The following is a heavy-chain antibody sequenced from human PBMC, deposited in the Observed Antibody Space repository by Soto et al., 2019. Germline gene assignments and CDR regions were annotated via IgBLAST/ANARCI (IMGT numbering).Heavy chain of an antibody. CDR2: ISSSSSTI. CDR1: GCTFSSYS. Sequence: GGSLRLSCAASGCTFSSYSMNWVRQAPGKGLEWVSYISSSSSTIYYADSVKGRFTISRDNAKNSLYLQMNSLRDEDTAVYYCARDAQNYYDSSGYYPNWFDPWGQGTLVTVSS. CDR3: ARDAQNYYDSSGYYPNWFDP. D-gene: IGHD3-22*01. J-gene: IGHJ5*02. V-gene: IGHV3-48*02.